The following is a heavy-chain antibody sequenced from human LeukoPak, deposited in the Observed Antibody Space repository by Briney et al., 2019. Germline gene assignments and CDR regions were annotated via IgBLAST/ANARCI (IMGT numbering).Heavy chain of an antibody. J-gene: IGHJ4*02. D-gene: IGHD3-22*01. Sequence: PSETLSLTCAVYGGSFSGYYWSWIRQPPGKGLEWIGEINHSGSTNYNPSLKSRVTISVDTSKNQFSLKLSSVTAADTAVYYCARACYYDSSGSGYFDYWGQGTLVTVSS. CDR2: INHSGST. CDR3: ARACYYDSSGSGYFDY. CDR1: GGSFSGYY. V-gene: IGHV4-34*01.